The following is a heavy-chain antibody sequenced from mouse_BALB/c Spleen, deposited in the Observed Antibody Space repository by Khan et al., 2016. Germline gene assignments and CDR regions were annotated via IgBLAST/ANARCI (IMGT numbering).Heavy chain of an antibody. V-gene: IGHV1-54*01. CDR3: AGITAWFAY. D-gene: IGHD2-4*01. J-gene: IGHJ3*01. Sequence: QVRLQQSGAELVRPGTSVKVSCKASGYAFTNYLIEWVKQRPGQGLEWIGVINPGSGGTNYNEKFKGKATLTADKSSSTAYMQLSSLTSDDSAVYFCAGITAWFAYGGQGTLVTVSA. CDR2: INPGSGGT. CDR1: GYAFTNYL.